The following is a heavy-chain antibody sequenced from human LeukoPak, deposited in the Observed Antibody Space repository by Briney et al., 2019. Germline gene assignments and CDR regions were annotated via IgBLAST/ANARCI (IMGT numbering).Heavy chain of an antibody. Sequence: PAGSLTLSRSASGFTFSSYAIHWVRQAPGKGLEYFSAIRSNGGSTYYADSVKGRFTISRDNSKNTLYLQMNSLRADDTAVYYCASNVGPRRRSPVFMDVWGQGTTVTVSS. CDR2: IRSNGGST. J-gene: IGHJ6*02. CDR3: ASNVGPRRRSPVFMDV. V-gene: IGHV3-64*04. D-gene: IGHD1-26*01. CDR1: GFTFSSYA.